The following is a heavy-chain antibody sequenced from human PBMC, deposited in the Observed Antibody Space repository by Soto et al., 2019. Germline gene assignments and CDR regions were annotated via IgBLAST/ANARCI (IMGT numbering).Heavy chain of an antibody. CDR3: ARDLGRGPGGLSSTFTFDY. CDR2: ISSSSSYI. CDR1: GFTFSSYS. D-gene: IGHD6-13*01. J-gene: IGHJ4*02. V-gene: IGHV3-21*01. Sequence: GGSLRLSCAASGFTFSSYSMNWVRQAPGKGLEWVSSISSSSSYIYYADSVKGRFTISRDNAKNSLYLQMNSLRAEDTAVYYCARDLGRGPGGLSSTFTFDYWGQGTLVTVSS.